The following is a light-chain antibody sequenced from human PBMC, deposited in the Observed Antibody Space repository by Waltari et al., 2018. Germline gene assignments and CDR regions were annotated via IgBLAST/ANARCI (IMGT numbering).Light chain of an antibody. CDR3: QQYNNWPPYI. CDR2: GAS. J-gene: IGKJ2*01. CDR1: QSVSTN. Sequence: ETVMTLSPITLSLSPGDRPTLSCRASQSVSTNLAWYQKKPGQAPRLLIYGASIRATGIPARFSGRGAGTEFTLTISSLQSEDFAVYYCQQYNNWPPYIFGQGSQLEI. V-gene: IGKV3-15*01.